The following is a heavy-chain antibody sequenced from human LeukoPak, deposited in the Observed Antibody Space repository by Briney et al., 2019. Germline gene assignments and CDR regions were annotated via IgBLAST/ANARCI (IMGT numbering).Heavy chain of an antibody. J-gene: IGHJ4*02. CDR1: GFTFSSFA. V-gene: IGHV3-23*01. CDR3: AKGSRSNSFDY. D-gene: IGHD6-13*01. CDR2: ISGSGGST. Sequence: HSGGSLRLSCVASGFTFSSFAMSWVRQAPGKGLDWVSAISGSGGSTYYADSVKGRFTISRDNSKNTLYLQMNGLRAEDTAVYYCAKGSRSNSFDYWGQGTLVTVSS.